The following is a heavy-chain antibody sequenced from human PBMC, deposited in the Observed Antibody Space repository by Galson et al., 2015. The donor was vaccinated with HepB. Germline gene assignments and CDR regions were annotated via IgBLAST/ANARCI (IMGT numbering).Heavy chain of an antibody. CDR1: GFTFSSYA. Sequence: SLRLSCAASGFTFSSYAMSWVRQAPGKGLEWVSATSGSGGSTYYADSVKGRFTISRDNSKNTLYLQMNSLRAEDTAVYYCAKGGGGELFYYWGQGTLVTVSS. V-gene: IGHV3-23*01. CDR2: TSGSGGST. CDR3: AKGGGGELFYY. J-gene: IGHJ4*02. D-gene: IGHD3-10*01.